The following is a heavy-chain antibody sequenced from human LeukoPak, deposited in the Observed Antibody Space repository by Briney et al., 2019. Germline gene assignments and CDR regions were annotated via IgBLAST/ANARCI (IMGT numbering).Heavy chain of an antibody. CDR3: ARGHYYSDITFPLHY. CDR1: GYTFTGYY. V-gene: IGHV1-2*02. J-gene: IGHJ4*02. D-gene: IGHD3-16*01. Sequence: ASVTVSCKTSGYTFTGYYIHWVQQAPGQGLEWMGWINPSTGITNYARNFQGRVTMTRDTSTTTAYMELTRLTSDDTAVYFCARGHYYSDITFPLHYWGQGAQVTVSS. CDR2: INPSTGIT.